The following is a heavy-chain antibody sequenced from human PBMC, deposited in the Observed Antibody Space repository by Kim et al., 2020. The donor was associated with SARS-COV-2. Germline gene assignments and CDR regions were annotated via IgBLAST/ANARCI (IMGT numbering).Heavy chain of an antibody. Sequence: GESLKISCKGSGYSFTSYWISWVRQMPGKGLEWMGRIDPSDSYTNYSPSFQGHVTISADKSISTAYLQWSSLKASDTAMYYCARHGEWSDYYYYGMDVWGQGTTVTVSS. CDR3: ARHGEWSDYYYYGMDV. CDR1: GYSFTSYW. V-gene: IGHV5-10-1*01. CDR2: IDPSDSYT. D-gene: IGHD3-3*01. J-gene: IGHJ6*02.